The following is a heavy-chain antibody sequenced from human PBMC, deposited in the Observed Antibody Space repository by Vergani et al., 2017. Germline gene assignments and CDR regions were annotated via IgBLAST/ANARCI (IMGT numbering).Heavy chain of an antibody. V-gene: IGHV1-69*04. D-gene: IGHD4-17*01. Sequence: QVQLVQSGAEVKKPGSSVKVSCKASGGTFSSYAISWVRQAPGQGLEWMGRLIPILGIANYAQKFQGRVTITADKSTSTAYMELSSLRSEDTAVYYCARARSTVYNWFDPWGQGTLVTVSS. CDR2: LIPILGIA. J-gene: IGHJ5*02. CDR1: GGTFSSYA. CDR3: ARARSTVYNWFDP.